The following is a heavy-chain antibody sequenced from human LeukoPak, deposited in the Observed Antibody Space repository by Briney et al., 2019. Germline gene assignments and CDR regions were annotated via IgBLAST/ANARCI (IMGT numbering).Heavy chain of an antibody. CDR1: GGSISSDY. V-gene: IGHV4-59*01. CDR3: ARGVGAAGSIDI. CDR2: IYYRGST. Sequence: SETPSLTCTVSGGSISSDYWNWIRQPPGKGLEWIGYIYYRGSTNYNPSLKSRVSISVHTSKKQFSLKVSSVTTADTAIYYCARGVGAAGSIDIWGQGTMVTVSS. J-gene: IGHJ3*02. D-gene: IGHD6-13*01.